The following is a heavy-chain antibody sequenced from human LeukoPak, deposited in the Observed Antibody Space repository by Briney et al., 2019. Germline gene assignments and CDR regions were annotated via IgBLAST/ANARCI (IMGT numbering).Heavy chain of an antibody. Sequence: ASVKVSCTASGYTFTSYGISWVRQAPGQGLEWMGWISAYNGNTNYAQKLQGRVTMTTDTSTSTAYMELRSLRSDDTAVYYCARIAAAGIAFDYWGQGTLVTVSS. D-gene: IGHD6-13*01. V-gene: IGHV1-18*01. CDR2: ISAYNGNT. CDR1: GYTFTSYG. CDR3: ARIAAAGIAFDY. J-gene: IGHJ4*02.